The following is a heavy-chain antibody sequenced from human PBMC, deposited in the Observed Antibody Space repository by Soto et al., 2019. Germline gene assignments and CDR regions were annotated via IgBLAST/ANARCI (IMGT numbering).Heavy chain of an antibody. D-gene: IGHD3-3*01. CDR2: IIPIFGTA. CDR3: ARYTDRDYDVWGGFDP. V-gene: IGHV1-69*12. J-gene: IGHJ5*02. Sequence: QVQLVQSGAEVKKPGSSVKVSCKASGGTFSSYAISWVRQAPGQGLEWMGGIIPIFGTANYAQKFQGRVRITADESTSTAYMELSSLRSEDTAVYYCARYTDRDYDVWGGFDPWGQGTLVTVSS. CDR1: GGTFSSYA.